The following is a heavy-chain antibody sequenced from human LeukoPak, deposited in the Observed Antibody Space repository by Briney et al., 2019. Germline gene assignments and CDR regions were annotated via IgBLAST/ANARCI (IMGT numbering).Heavy chain of an antibody. CDR2: ISAYNGNT. Sequence: GASVKVSCKASGYTFTNYGVSWVRQAPGQGLGWMGWISAYNGNTDYAQKLQGRVTMTTDTSTSTAYMELRSLRSDDTAVYYCARVLAYCSSTSCHDYWGQGTLVTVYS. D-gene: IGHD2-2*01. CDR3: ARVLAYCSSTSCHDY. CDR1: GYTFTNYG. J-gene: IGHJ4*02. V-gene: IGHV1-18*01.